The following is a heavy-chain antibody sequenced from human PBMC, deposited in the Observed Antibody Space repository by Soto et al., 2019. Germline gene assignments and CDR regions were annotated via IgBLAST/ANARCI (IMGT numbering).Heavy chain of an antibody. J-gene: IGHJ5*02. Sequence: SETLSLTCTVSGGSINSGDYYWSWLRQPPGKGLEWIGYIFYGGSTYYNPSLKSRVTVSVDTSKNQFSLKLNSVTATDAAVYYCARANVNVVTAARRAWLDPSGQGPLVTVSS. CDR3: ARANVNVVTAARRAWLDP. CDR1: GGSINSGDYY. D-gene: IGHD2-2*01. CDR2: IFYGGST. V-gene: IGHV4-30-4*01.